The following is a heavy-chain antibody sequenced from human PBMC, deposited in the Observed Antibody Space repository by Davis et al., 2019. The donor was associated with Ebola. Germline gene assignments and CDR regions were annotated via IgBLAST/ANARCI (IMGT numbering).Heavy chain of an antibody. CDR1: GYTFTSYA. D-gene: IGHD6-13*01. Sequence: ASVKVSCKASGYTFTSYAMHWVRQAPGQRLEWMGWINAGNGNTKYSQKFQGRVTITRDTSASTAYMELSSLRSEDTAVYYCARGWWSIAAAGTYFDYWGQRTLVTVSS. CDR2: INAGNGNT. CDR3: ARGWWSIAAAGTYFDY. V-gene: IGHV1-3*01. J-gene: IGHJ4*02.